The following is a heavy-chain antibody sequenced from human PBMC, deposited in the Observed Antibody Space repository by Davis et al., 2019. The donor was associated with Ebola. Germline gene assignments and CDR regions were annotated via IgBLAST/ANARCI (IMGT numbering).Heavy chain of an antibody. V-gene: IGHV3-33*01. CDR3: ARDHSSNYYGLDY. J-gene: IGHJ4*02. D-gene: IGHD4-11*01. CDR2: IWSDGNNK. Sequence: GESLKISCAASGFTFSTYGMNWVRQAPGKGLEWVAGIWSDGNNKYYADSVKGRFTISREISRNTLYLQLNSLGAEDTAVYYCARDHSSNYYGLDYWGQGTLVTVSS. CDR1: GFTFSTYG.